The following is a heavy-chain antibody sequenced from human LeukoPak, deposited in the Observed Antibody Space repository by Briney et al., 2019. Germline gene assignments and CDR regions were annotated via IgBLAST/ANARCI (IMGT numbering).Heavy chain of an antibody. D-gene: IGHD2-8*02. CDR1: GFTFGDYS. V-gene: IGHV3-21*01. Sequence: GGSLRLSCAASGFTFGDYSMSWVRQAPGKGLEWVSSISSSSTYIYYADSLKGRFTISRDNAKNSLYLEMNSLRAEDTAVYYCARDQGYCTSVNCRGDAFDVWGQGSMVSVSS. CDR2: ISSSSTYI. J-gene: IGHJ3*01. CDR3: ARDQGYCTSVNCRGDAFDV.